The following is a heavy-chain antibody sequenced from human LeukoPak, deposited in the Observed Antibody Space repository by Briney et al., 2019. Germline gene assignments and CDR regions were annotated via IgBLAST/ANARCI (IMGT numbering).Heavy chain of an antibody. CDR2: INPNSGGT. V-gene: IGHV1-2*02. Sequence: ASVTVSCKASGYTFTGYYMHWVRQAPGQGLEWMGWINPNSGGTNYAQKFQGRVTMTRDTSISTAYMELSRLRSDDTAVYYCARGLPNGDYGHYYYYGMDVWGQGTTVTVSS. CDR3: ARGLPNGDYGHYYYYGMDV. J-gene: IGHJ6*02. D-gene: IGHD4-17*01. CDR1: GYTFTGYY.